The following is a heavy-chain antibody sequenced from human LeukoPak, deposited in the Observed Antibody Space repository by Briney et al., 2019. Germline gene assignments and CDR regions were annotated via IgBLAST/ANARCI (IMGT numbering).Heavy chain of an antibody. V-gene: IGHV4-59*11. CDR2: IHYSGST. D-gene: IGHD3-3*01. CDR1: GGSISSHH. J-gene: IGHJ3*02. CDR3: AGFTQYYDFWSGAFDI. Sequence: SETLSLTCSVSGGSISSHHWNWIRQTSGKGLDWIGYIHYSGSTNYNPSLKSRITISIDTSNNQFSLKLSSVTAADTAVYYCAGFTQYYDFWSGAFDIWGQGTMVTVSS.